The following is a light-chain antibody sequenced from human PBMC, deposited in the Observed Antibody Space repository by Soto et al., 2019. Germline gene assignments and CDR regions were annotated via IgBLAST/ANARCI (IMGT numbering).Light chain of an antibody. CDR3: QHYDSYSEA. V-gene: IGKV3-11*01. CDR1: QSVSSY. J-gene: IGKJ1*01. CDR2: DAS. Sequence: EIVLTQSPGTLSLSPGERATLSGRASQSVSSYLAWYQQKPGQPPRLLIYDASNRATAIPARFSGSGSGTEFTLTISSLQPDDFATYYCQHYDSYSEAFGQGTKVDIK.